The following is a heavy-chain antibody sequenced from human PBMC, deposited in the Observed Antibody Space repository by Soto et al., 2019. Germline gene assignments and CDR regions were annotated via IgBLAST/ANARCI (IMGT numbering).Heavy chain of an antibody. D-gene: IGHD1-1*01. CDR3: ARPKFPTTTTKTPMTNNWFDP. J-gene: IGHJ5*02. V-gene: IGHV4-39*01. Sequence: SETLSLTYTVSGGSISSSSYYWDWIRQPPGKGLEWIGSIYYSGSTYYNPSLKSRVTISVDTSKNQFSLKLSSVTAADTAVYYCARPKFPTTTTKTPMTNNWFDPWGQGTLVTVSS. CDR2: IYYSGST. CDR1: GGSISSSSYY.